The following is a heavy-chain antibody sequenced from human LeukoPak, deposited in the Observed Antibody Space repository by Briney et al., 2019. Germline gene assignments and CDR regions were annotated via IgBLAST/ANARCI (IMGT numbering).Heavy chain of an antibody. CDR2: ISCSGGST. D-gene: IGHD1-14*01. J-gene: IGHJ4*02. CDR1: GLTLSNYA. Sequence: GGSLRLSCSGSGLTLSNYAMSWVRQAPGKGLEWVSAISCSGGSTYYADSVKGRFTVSRDNSQNTVFLQMNSLRGEDTAVYYCAKGGTCEGTLCHDYWGQGTLIPVSS. CDR3: AKGGTCEGTLCHDY. V-gene: IGHV3-23*01.